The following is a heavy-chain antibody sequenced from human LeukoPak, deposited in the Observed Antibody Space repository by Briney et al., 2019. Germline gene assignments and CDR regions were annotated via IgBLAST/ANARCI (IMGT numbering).Heavy chain of an antibody. V-gene: IGHV1-46*01. CDR1: GYIFTDYY. Sequence: GASVKVSCEASGYIFTDYYMHWVRQAPGQGLEWMGIINPSGGSTSYAQKFQGRVTMTRDTSTSTVYMELSSLRSEDTAVYYCARARADKDSSSWYDPKYYFDYWGQGTLVTVSS. CDR3: ARARADKDSSSWYDPKYYFDY. D-gene: IGHD6-13*01. J-gene: IGHJ4*02. CDR2: INPSGGST.